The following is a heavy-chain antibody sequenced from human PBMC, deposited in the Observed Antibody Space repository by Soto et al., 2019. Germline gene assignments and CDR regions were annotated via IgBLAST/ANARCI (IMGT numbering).Heavy chain of an antibody. CDR3: ARDRISDYYDSSGYKY. V-gene: IGHV1-18*01. CDR1: GYTFTSYG. Sequence: ASVTVSCKASGYTFTSYGMSWVRQAPGQGLEWMGWISAYNGNTNYAQKLQGRVTMTTDTSTSTAYMELRSLRSDDTAVYYCARDRISDYYDSSGYKYWGQGTLVTVSS. CDR2: ISAYNGNT. D-gene: IGHD3-22*01. J-gene: IGHJ4*02.